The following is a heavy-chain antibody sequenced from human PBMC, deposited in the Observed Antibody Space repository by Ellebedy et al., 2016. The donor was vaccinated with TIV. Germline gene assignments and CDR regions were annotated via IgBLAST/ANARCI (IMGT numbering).Heavy chain of an antibody. J-gene: IGHJ4*02. D-gene: IGHD3-10*01. CDR2: IYYSGST. V-gene: IGHV4-59*01. CDR1: GGSFSGYY. Sequence: SETLSLTCADYGGSFSGYYWSWIRQPPGKGLEWIGYIYYSGSTNYNPSLQSRVTISVDTSKNQFSLKLSSVTAADTAVYYGARMGGFGELVYWGQGTLVTVSS. CDR3: ARMGGFGELVY.